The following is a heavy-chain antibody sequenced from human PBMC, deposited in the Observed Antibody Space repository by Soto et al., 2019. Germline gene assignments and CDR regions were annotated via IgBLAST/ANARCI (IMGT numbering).Heavy chain of an antibody. J-gene: IGHJ4*02. CDR2: ISSSSSTI. V-gene: IGHV3-48*02. Sequence: GGSLRLSCAASGFTFSSYSMNWVRQAPGKGLEWVSYISSSSSTIYYADSVKGRFTISRDNAKNSLYLQMNSLRDEDTAVYYCARVKSGFVDIVATSWGQGTLVTVSS. CDR3: ARVKSGFVDIVATS. D-gene: IGHD5-12*01. CDR1: GFTFSSYS.